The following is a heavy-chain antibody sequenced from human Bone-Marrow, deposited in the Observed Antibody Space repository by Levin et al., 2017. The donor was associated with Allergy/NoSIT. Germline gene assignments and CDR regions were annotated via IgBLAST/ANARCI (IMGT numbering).Heavy chain of an antibody. D-gene: IGHD5-12*01. CDR3: ARARGGYELRAFDI. CDR2: LNPNSGVA. J-gene: IGHJ3*02. CDR1: GYTFTGSY. Sequence: ASVKVSCKASGYTFTGSYIHWVRQTPGQGLEWMGTLNPNSGVARYGRKFQGRVTLTRDTSITTAYMELSRLRSDDTAVYYCARARGGYELRAFDIWGQGTMVTVS. V-gene: IGHV1-2*02.